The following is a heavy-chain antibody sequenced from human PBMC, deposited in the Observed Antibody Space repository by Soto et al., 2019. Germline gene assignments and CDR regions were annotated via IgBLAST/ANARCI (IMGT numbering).Heavy chain of an antibody. CDR2: ISSSSSYI. CDR3: ARDKRDAGAFDI. V-gene: IGHV3-21*01. Sequence: GGSLRLSCAASGFTFSSYSMNWVRQAPGKGLEWVSSISSSSSYIYYADSVKGRFTISRDNAKNSLYLQMNSLRAEDTAVYYCARDKRDAGAFDIWGQGTMVTVSS. CDR1: GFTFSSYS. J-gene: IGHJ3*02.